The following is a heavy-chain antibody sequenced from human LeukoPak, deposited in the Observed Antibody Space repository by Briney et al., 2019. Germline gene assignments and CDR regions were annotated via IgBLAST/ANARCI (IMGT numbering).Heavy chain of an antibody. CDR3: GRFGYVAGIDL. Sequence: GGSLRLSCAASGFSCSTRGMSWVRQPPGRGLEWVANIDPAGTDTYYVDPVKGRFTISRDNAKNLVYLQMNTLRAEDTAVYSCGRFGYVAGIDLWGQGTLVTVSS. J-gene: IGHJ4*02. CDR1: GFSCSTRG. D-gene: IGHD6-19*01. CDR2: IDPAGTDT. V-gene: IGHV3-7*01.